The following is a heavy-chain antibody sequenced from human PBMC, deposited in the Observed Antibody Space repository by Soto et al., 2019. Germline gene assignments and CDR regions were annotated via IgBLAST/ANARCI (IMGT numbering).Heavy chain of an antibody. D-gene: IGHD7-27*01. CDR3: ARDSVQANWGFPDSLYFDY. J-gene: IGHJ4*02. Sequence: LRLSCAASGFTFSSYWMSWVRQAPGKGLEWVANIKQDGSEKYYVDSVKGRFTISRDNAKNSLYLQMNSLRAEDTAVYYCARDSVQANWGFPDSLYFDYWGQGTLVTVSS. CDR2: IKQDGSEK. V-gene: IGHV3-7*01. CDR1: GFTFSSYW.